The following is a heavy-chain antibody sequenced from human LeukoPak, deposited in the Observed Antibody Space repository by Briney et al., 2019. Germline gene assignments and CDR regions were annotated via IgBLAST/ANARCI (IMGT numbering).Heavy chain of an antibody. V-gene: IGHV3-30-3*01. CDR3: ARDDGGNYFYYYMVV. J-gene: IGHJ6*03. D-gene: IGHD3-16*01. CDR2: ISHDGSDK. CDR1: GFTFSRYT. Sequence: PGGSLRLSCAASGFTFSRYTMHWVRQAPGKGLDWVAVISHDGSDKYYADSVKGRFTISRDNSENTLYLQMNSLRPEDTVVYYCARDDGGNYFYYYMVVWGEGTPVTVSS.